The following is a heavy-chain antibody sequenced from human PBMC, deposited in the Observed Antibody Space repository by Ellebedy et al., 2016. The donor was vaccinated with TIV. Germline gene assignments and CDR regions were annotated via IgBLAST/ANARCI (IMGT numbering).Heavy chain of an antibody. J-gene: IGHJ3*02. CDR2: ISGSGGST. CDR3: AEMGVRVPDAFDI. D-gene: IGHD5-24*01. CDR1: GFTFSSYA. V-gene: IGHV3-23*01. Sequence: GESLKISCAASGFTFSSYAMSWVRQAPGKGLEWVSAISGSGGSTYYADSVKGRFTISRDNSENTLYLHMNSLRGEDTAVYYCAEMGVRVPDAFDIWGQGTMVTVSS.